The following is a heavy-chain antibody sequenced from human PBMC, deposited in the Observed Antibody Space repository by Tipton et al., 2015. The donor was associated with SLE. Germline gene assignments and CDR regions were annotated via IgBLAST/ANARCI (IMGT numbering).Heavy chain of an antibody. Sequence: TLSLTCSVSGGSIRDYFWSWIRQPAGKGLEWIGRIYFTGSSNFNPSLRSRVTMSVDGSKNQVSLEMRSVTAADTAVYYCARDPATLTGEEGVFDLWGQGTLVTVSS. CDR1: GGSIRDYF. CDR2: IYFTGSS. D-gene: IGHD7-27*01. CDR3: ARDPATLTGEEGVFDL. V-gene: IGHV4-4*07. J-gene: IGHJ4*02.